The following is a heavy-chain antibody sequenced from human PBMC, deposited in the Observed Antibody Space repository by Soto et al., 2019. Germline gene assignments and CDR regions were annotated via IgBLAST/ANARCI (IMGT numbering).Heavy chain of an antibody. J-gene: IGHJ4*02. V-gene: IGHV1-46*01. CDR1: GYLLTSYY. CDR2: INPSSGGI. CDR3: ARAIKVNWNPDH. D-gene: IGHD1-20*01. Sequence: QVQLEQSGAEVKKPGASVKVSCKASGYLLTSYYMHWVRQAPGQGPEWMGIINPSSGGISYAQKFQGRVTMTRDTSASTVYMELSSLRSEDTAVYYCARAIKVNWNPDHWGQGTLVTVSS.